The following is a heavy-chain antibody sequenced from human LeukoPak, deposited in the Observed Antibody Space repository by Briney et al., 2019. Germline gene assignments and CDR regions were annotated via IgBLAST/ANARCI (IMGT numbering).Heavy chain of an antibody. CDR1: GYFLSNYG. J-gene: IGHJ6*02. V-gene: IGHV1-18*01. Sequence: ASVKVSCKASGYFLSNYGISWVRQAPGQGLEWMGWISGYNGNTNYAQKFQGRVSMTTDTSTNTAYMEVRSLRSDDTAVYYCAREPRNIVVEPLDYYGMDVWGQGTTVTVSS. CDR2: ISGYNGNT. CDR3: AREPRNIVVEPLDYYGMDV. D-gene: IGHD2-2*01.